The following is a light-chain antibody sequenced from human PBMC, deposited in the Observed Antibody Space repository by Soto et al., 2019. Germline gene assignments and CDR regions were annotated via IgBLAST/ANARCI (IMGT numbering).Light chain of an antibody. Sequence: EIVMTQPPVTLSASPGESATLSCRASQSVDNNVACYQQKPGQAPRLLIVGSFARATGIPARFSGSGSGSEFPLTISGLQSEDFAVYYCQQYNDRPPITFGQGTRLEIK. CDR2: GSF. V-gene: IGKV3-15*01. CDR1: QSVDNN. CDR3: QQYNDRPPIT. J-gene: IGKJ5*01.